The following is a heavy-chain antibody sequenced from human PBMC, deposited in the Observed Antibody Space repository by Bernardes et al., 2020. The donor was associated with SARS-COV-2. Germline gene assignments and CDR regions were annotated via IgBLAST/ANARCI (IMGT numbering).Heavy chain of an antibody. CDR1: GFPFSSYA. CDR2: ISGSGGRT. Sequence: ESLSLSCAASGFPFSSYAMGWVRQSPGKGLDWVSTISGSGGRTYYADSVKGRFTISRDNSKNTLILQMNSLRVDDTATYYCAIPGGDWGQGTLVTVSS. D-gene: IGHD3-16*01. V-gene: IGHV3-23*01. J-gene: IGHJ4*02. CDR3: AIPGGD.